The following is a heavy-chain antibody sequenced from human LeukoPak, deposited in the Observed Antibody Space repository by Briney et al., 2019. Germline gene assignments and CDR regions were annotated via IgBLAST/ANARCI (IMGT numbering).Heavy chain of an antibody. Sequence: GGSLRLSCAASGFTFSSYSMNWVRQAPGKGLEYVSSISNNGFSTYYANSVRGRFTISRDNFKNTLYLQMGSLRVEDMGVYYCALTEQWLATGGWYWFDPWGQGTLVTVSS. D-gene: IGHD6-19*01. CDR1: GFTFSSYS. V-gene: IGHV3-64*01. CDR2: ISNNGFST. J-gene: IGHJ5*02. CDR3: ALTEQWLATGGWYWFDP.